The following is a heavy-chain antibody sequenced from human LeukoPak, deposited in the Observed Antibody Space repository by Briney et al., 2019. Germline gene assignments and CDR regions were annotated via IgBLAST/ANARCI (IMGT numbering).Heavy chain of an antibody. J-gene: IGHJ4*02. CDR2: IGTSSSYI. Sequence: PGGSLRLSCAGSGFTFRTSGMNWVRQAPGEGLELVSFIGTSSSYIYYADSVKGRFTISRDNAKNSLYLQMNSLRAEDTAVYYCVKDRSSIEAVDSWGQGTLVTVSS. CDR3: VKDRSSIEAVDS. D-gene: IGHD6-6*01. CDR1: GFTFRTSG. V-gene: IGHV3-21*05.